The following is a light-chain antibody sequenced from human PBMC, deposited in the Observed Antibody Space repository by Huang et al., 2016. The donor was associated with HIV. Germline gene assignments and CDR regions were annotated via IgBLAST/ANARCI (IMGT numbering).Light chain of an antibody. CDR1: RTISIY. V-gene: IGKV1-39*01. CDR2: AAS. Sequence: IQLTQSPSSLSASIGGRVTITCRASRTISIYLNWYQQLPGKAPRPRIYAASNLFPGVPSRFSGNGSGADFTLTIASLQAEDFATYFCQQSVTVPFTFGPGTEVD. J-gene: IGKJ3*01. CDR3: QQSVTVPFT.